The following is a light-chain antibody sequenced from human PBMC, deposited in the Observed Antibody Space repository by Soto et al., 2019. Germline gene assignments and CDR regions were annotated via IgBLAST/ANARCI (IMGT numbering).Light chain of an antibody. CDR2: AAS. CDR1: QGIRND. J-gene: IGKJ1*01. V-gene: IGKV1-17*01. CDR3: QHYNSYSEA. Sequence: DIQMTQSPSSLSASLGDRVTITCRASQGIRNDLGWYQQKPGKAPKRLIYAASSLQSGLPSRFRGSGSGTEFTLTISSLQPDDFETYYCQHYNSYSEAFGQGTKVDIK.